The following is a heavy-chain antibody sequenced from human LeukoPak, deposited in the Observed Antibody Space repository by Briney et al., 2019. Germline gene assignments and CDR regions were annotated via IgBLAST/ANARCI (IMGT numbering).Heavy chain of an antibody. CDR2: FDPEDGET. V-gene: IGHV1-24*01. J-gene: IGHJ3*02. D-gene: IGHD6-6*01. CDR1: GYTLTELS. CDR3: ATDVAARPHDGDAFDI. Sequence: ASVKVSCKVSGYTLTELSMHWVRQAPGKGLEWMGGFDPEDGETIYAQKFQGRVTMTEDTPTDTAYMELSSLRSEDTAVYYCATDVAARPHDGDAFDIWGQGTMVTVSS.